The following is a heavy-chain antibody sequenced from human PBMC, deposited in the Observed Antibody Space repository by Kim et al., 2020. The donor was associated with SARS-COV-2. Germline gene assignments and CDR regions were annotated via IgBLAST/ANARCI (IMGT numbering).Heavy chain of an antibody. CDR1: GFTVSSNY. V-gene: IGHV3-53*01. Sequence: GGSLRLSCAASGFTVSSNYMSWVRQAPGKGLEWVSVIYSGGSTYYADSVKGRFTISRDNSKNTLYLQMNSLRAEDTAVYYCARERDYDILTGYSRGAFDIWGQGTMVTVSS. CDR3: ARERDYDILTGYSRGAFDI. J-gene: IGHJ3*02. CDR2: IYSGGST. D-gene: IGHD3-9*01.